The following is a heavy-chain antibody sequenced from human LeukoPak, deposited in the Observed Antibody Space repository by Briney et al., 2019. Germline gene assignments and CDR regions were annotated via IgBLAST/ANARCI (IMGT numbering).Heavy chain of an antibody. V-gene: IGHV3-66*01. J-gene: IGHJ3*02. D-gene: IGHD2-2*01. CDR2: IYSGGST. CDR1: GFTVNSNY. Sequence: GGSLRLSCAASGFTVNSNYMSWVRQAPGKGLEWVSVIYSGGSTYYADSVKGRFTISRDNSKNTLYLQMNSLRAEDTAVYYCAREGIVVVPAALGAFDIWGQGTMVTVSS. CDR3: AREGIVVVPAALGAFDI.